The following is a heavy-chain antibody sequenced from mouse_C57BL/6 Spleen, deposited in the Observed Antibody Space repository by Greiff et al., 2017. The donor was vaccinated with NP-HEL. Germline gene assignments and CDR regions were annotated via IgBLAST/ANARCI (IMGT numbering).Heavy chain of an antibody. Sequence: QVQLQQSGPELVKPGASVKISCKASGYSFTSYYIHWVKQRPGQGLEWIGWIYPGSGNTKYNEKFKGKATLTADTSSRTAYMQLSSLTSEDSAVYYCATNWDARGFAYWGQGTLVTVSA. D-gene: IGHD4-1*02. J-gene: IGHJ3*01. CDR2: IYPGSGNT. V-gene: IGHV1-66*01. CDR3: ATNWDARGFAY. CDR1: GYSFTSYY.